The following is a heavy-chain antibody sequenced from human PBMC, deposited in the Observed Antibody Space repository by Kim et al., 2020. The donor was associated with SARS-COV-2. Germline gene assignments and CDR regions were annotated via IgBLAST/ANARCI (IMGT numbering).Heavy chain of an antibody. CDR1: GFTFSSYG. CDR3: AKDRFAGGSGSWYYFDY. J-gene: IGHJ4*02. V-gene: IGHV3-33*06. Sequence: RGSLRLSCAASGFTFSSYGMHWVRQAPGKGLEWVAVIWYDGSNKYYADSVKGRFTISRDNSKNTLYLQMNSLRAEDTAVYYCAKDRFAGGSGSWYYFDYWGQGGLVAVSS. CDR2: IWYDGSNK. D-gene: IGHD3-10*01.